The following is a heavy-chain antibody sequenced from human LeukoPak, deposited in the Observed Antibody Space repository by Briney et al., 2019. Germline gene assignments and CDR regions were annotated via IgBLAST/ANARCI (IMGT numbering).Heavy chain of an antibody. J-gene: IGHJ4*02. CDR1: GGSFSGYY. CDR3: ARKVAGYFDY. Sequence: SEPLTLTCAVYGGSFSGYYWSWIRQSTGKGLEWIGEIINSGSTNYNPSLKSRVTISIDTSKNQFYLKLSAVTAADTAVYYCARKVAGYFDYWGQGTLVTVSS. V-gene: IGHV4-34*12. D-gene: IGHD6-19*01. CDR2: IINSGST.